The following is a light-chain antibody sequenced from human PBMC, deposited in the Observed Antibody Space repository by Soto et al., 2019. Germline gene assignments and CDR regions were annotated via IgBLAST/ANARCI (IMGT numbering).Light chain of an antibody. J-gene: IGKJ4*01. CDR3: QQYDNPPLT. V-gene: IGKV1-33*01. CDR2: DAS. Sequence: DIQMTQSASILSASVGDRVIITCRASQRLSSWLAWYQQKPGKAPKLLIYDASNLETGVPSRFSGSGSGTDFTFTISSLPPEDIESYYCQQYDNPPLTFGGGTKVDIK. CDR1: QRLSSW.